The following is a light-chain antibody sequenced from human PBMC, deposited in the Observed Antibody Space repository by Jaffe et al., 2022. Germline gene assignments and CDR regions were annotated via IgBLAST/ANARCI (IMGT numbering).Light chain of an antibody. Sequence: QSALTQPASVSGSPGQSITISCTGTSSDVGGYDYVSWYQQHPGKAPKLMIYDVSNRPSGVSNRFSGSKSGNTASLTISGLQAEDEADYYCSSYTSSRWGLFGGGTKVTVL. CDR1: SSDVGGYDY. J-gene: IGLJ2*01. CDR2: DVS. V-gene: IGLV2-14*03. CDR3: SSYTSSRWGL.